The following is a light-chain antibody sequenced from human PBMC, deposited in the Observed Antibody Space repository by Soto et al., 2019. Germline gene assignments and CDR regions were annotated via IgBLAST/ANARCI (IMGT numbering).Light chain of an antibody. CDR2: DAS. Sequence: EIVLTPSPATLSLSPGERATLSCRASQSVSSYLAWYQQKPGQAPRLLIYDASNRATGIPARFSGSGSGTDFTLTISSLEPEDFAVYYCQQRSIWPPITFGGGTKV. CDR3: QQRSIWPPIT. CDR1: QSVSSY. J-gene: IGKJ4*01. V-gene: IGKV3-11*01.